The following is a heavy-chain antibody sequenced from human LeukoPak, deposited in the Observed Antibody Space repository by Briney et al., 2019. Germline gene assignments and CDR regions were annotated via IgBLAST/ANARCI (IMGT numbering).Heavy chain of an antibody. D-gene: IGHD3-22*01. Sequence: PGGSLRLSCAASGFTFADYAMDWVRQAPGEGLGWVSGIRWNGGSIGYADSVKGRFTISRDNAKNSLYLQMNSLRAEDTALYYCAKDIRHYDSSGIDYWGQGTLVTVSS. CDR2: IRWNGGSI. CDR1: GFTFADYA. J-gene: IGHJ4*02. V-gene: IGHV3-9*01. CDR3: AKDIRHYDSSGIDY.